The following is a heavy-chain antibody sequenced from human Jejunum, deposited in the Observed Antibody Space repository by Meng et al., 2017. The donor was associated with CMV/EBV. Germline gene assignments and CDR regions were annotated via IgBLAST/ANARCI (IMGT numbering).Heavy chain of an antibody. CDR1: GASISGGGFY. CDR3: ARGVTYIYDSRIDS. J-gene: IGHJ5*01. Sequence: GASISGGGFYWTWIRQFPGKALEWIGYIYNTGSDYYNPSLKSRITMSIDTSKSQFSLKLTSVTAADTALYYCARGVTYIYDSRIDSWGQGTLVTVSS. CDR2: IYNTGSD. V-gene: IGHV4-31*02. D-gene: IGHD3-22*01.